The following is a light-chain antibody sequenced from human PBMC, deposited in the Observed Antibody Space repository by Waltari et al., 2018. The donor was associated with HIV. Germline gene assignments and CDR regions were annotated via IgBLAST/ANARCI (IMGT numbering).Light chain of an antibody. Sequence: EIVMTQSPATLSVSPGERATLSCRASQSVGSKLAWYQQKPGQAPRLLIYDASTMATGIPARFSGSGSGTEFTLTISSLQSEDFAVYYCQQYNNWPPRTFGQGTKVEIK. V-gene: IGKV3-15*01. CDR2: DAS. CDR3: QQYNNWPPRT. J-gene: IGKJ1*01. CDR1: QSVGSK.